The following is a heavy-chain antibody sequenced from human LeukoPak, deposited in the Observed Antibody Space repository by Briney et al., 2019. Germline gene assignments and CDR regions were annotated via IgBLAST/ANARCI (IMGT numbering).Heavy chain of an antibody. CDR2: MRYDGSNR. V-gene: IGHV3-30*02. J-gene: IGHJ6*03. D-gene: IGHD1-26*01. CDR3: ARATWDPNYYYYMDV. Sequence: GGSLRLSCAASGFSFSNYGMNWVRQAPGRGLEWVAFMRYDGSNRYYADSVKGRFTFTRDKSKNTVFLLMSSLRPEDTAVYFCARATWDPNYYYYMDVWGKGTTVTISS. CDR1: GFSFSNYG.